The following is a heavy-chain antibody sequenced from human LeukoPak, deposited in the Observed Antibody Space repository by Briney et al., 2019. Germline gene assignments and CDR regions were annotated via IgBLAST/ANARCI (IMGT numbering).Heavy chain of an antibody. V-gene: IGHV1-46*01. Sequence: ASVKVSCKASGYTFTSYYMHWVRQAPGQGLEWMGIINPSGGSTSYAQKFQGRVTMTRDTSTSTVYMELSSLRSEDTAVYYCAGPERQLWLLDYWGQGTLVTVSS. CDR1: GYTFTSYY. J-gene: IGHJ4*02. CDR2: INPSGGST. D-gene: IGHD5-18*01. CDR3: AGPERQLWLLDY.